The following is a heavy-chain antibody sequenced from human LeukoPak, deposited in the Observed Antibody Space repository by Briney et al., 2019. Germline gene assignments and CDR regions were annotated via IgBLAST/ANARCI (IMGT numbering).Heavy chain of an antibody. CDR1: GFTFSSYA. CDR3: AKEEGPGIAAAGGALY. D-gene: IGHD6-13*01. Sequence: GGSLRLSCAASGFTFSSYAMSWVRQAPGKGLERVSAISGSGGSTYYADSVKGRFTISRDNSKNTLYLQMNSLRAEDTAVYYCAKEEGPGIAAAGGALYWGQGTLVTVSS. J-gene: IGHJ4*02. CDR2: ISGSGGST. V-gene: IGHV3-23*01.